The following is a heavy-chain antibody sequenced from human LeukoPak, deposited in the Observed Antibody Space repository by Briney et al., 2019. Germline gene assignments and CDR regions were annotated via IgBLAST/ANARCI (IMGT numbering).Heavy chain of an antibody. Sequence: TGGSLRLSCAASGFTFTSYWMNWVRQAPGKGLEWVANIKQDGTETYYVDSVKGRFTVSRDNAKNSVFLQMNSLRDGDTAVYYCARSLSHWELPTNYWGQGTLVTVSS. V-gene: IGHV3-7*01. CDR3: ARSLSHWELPTNY. CDR2: IKQDGTET. J-gene: IGHJ4*02. CDR1: GFTFTSYW. D-gene: IGHD1-26*01.